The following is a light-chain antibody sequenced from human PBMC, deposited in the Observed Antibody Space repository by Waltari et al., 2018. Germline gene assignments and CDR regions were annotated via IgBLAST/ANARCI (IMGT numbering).Light chain of an antibody. CDR1: QSVNSK. V-gene: IGKV3-15*01. CDR3: QQYNNWPLT. CDR2: GAS. J-gene: IGKJ4*01. Sequence: EIVMTQSPATLSVSPGERATLSRRASQSVNSKLAWCQQKPGQAPRLLIYGASTRATGIPARFSGSGSGTEFTLTISSLQSEDVAVYYCQQYNNWPLTFGGGTKVEIK.